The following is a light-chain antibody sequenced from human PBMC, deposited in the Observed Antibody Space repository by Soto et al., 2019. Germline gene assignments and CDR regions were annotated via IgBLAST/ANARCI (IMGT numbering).Light chain of an antibody. V-gene: IGLV2-14*01. Sequence: ALTQPASVSGSPGQSITISCTGTSSDVGGYDYVSWYQQHPGKAPKLMIYDVSNRPSGVSNRFSGSKSGNTASLTISGLQAEDEADYYCSSYTSSGTPYVFGTGTKVTVL. CDR1: SSDVGGYDY. J-gene: IGLJ1*01. CDR3: SSYTSSGTPYV. CDR2: DVS.